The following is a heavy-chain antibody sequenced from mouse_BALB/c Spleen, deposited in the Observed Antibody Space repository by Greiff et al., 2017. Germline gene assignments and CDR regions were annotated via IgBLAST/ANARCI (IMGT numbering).Heavy chain of an antibody. V-gene: IGHV5-4*02. CDR3: ARVYDYDDY. J-gene: IGHJ2*01. CDR2: ISDGGSYT. D-gene: IGHD2-4*01. CDR1: GFTFSDYY. Sequence: EVMLVESGGGLVKPGGSLKLSCAASGFTFSDYYMYWVRQTPEKRLEWVATISDGGSYTYYPDSVKGRFTISRDNAKNNLYLQMSSLKSEDTAMYYCARVYDYDDYWGQGTTLTVSS.